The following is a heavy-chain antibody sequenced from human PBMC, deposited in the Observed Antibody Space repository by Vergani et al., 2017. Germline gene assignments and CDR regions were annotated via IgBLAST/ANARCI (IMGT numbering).Heavy chain of an antibody. CDR3: ARRCSSTSCLDY. Sequence: EVQLVESGGGLVQPGGSLRLSCAASGFTVSSNYMSWVRQAPGKGLEWVSVIYSGGSTYYADSVKGRFTISRDNSKNTLYLQMNSLRAEDTAVYYCARRCSSTSCLDYWGQGTLVTVSS. CDR2: IYSGGST. V-gene: IGHV3-66*04. CDR1: GFTVSSNY. J-gene: IGHJ4*02. D-gene: IGHD2-2*01.